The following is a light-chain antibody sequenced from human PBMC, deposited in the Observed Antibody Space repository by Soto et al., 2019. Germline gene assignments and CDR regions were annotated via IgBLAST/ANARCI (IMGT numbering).Light chain of an antibody. V-gene: IGKV1-5*03. CDR2: KAS. Sequence: DIQMTQSPSTLSGSAGDRVTITCRASQSISSWLAWYQQKPGKAPKLLIYKASSLGSGVPSRFSGSGSGTEFTLTISSLQPDDFATYYCQQYNSYSGTFGQGTKVDIK. J-gene: IGKJ1*01. CDR1: QSISSW. CDR3: QQYNSYSGT.